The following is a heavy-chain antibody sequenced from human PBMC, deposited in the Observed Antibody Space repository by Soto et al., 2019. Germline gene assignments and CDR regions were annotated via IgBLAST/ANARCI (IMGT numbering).Heavy chain of an antibody. V-gene: IGHV3-21*01. J-gene: IGHJ4*02. CDR1: GFAFRSFT. CDR2: ISSTSTYI. CDR3: ARCYDTLTGCYSQAY. D-gene: IGHD3-9*01. Sequence: EVQLVESGGGLVKPGGSLRLSCAASGFAFRSFTMNWVRQAPGKGLEWVSSISSTSTYIYYADSVKGRFTISRDNAKNALLLQMNSVRAEDAAGYYCARCYDTLTGCYSQAYWAQGTLVTVSS.